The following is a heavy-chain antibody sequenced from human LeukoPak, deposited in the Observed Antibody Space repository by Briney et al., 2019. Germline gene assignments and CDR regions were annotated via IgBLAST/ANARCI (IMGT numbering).Heavy chain of an antibody. CDR3: ARELGYCSGGSCYDAFDI. J-gene: IGHJ3*02. CDR2: ILPILGIA. D-gene: IGHD2-15*01. CDR1: GGTFSSYA. Sequence: GASVKVSCKASGGTFSSYAISWVRQAPGQGLEWMGRILPILGIANYAQKFQRRVTITADQSTSTAYKEMSRLTSEETAVYYCARELGYCSGGSCYDAFDIWGQGTMVTVSS. V-gene: IGHV1-69*04.